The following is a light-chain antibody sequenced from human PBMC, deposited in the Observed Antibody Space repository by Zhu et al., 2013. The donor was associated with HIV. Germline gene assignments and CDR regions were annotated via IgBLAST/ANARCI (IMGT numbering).Light chain of an antibody. V-gene: IGKV3-20*01. CDR1: QSVSSTY. Sequence: EIVLTQSPGTLSLSPGERATLSCRASQSVSSTYLAWYQQKPGQAPRLLIYGASSRATGIPDRFSGSGSGTAFTLTISRLEPEDFAVYYCQQYSISRSFGQGTKVEIK. CDR3: QQYSISRS. CDR2: GAS. J-gene: IGKJ2*03.